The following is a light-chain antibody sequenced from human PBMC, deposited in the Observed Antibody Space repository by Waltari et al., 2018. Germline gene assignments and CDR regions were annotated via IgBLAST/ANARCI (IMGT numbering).Light chain of an antibody. Sequence: EIVLTQSPGTLSLSPGQSATLSCRTSQSVTRALAWYQQKPGQAPRLLIYGSSNMATGSPDRFSGSGSGTDFSLTISSLEPEDFAVYYCQHYLRLPVTFGQGTKVEVK. CDR1: QSVTRA. CDR3: QHYLRLPVT. V-gene: IGKV3-20*01. J-gene: IGKJ1*01. CDR2: GSS.